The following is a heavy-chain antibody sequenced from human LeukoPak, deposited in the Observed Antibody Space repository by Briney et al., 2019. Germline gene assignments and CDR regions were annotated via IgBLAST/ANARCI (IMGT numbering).Heavy chain of an antibody. CDR1: GGSFSGYY. Sequence: PSETLSLTCAVYGGSFSGYYWSWIRQPPGKGLEWIGEINHSGSTNYNPSLKSRVTISVDTSKNQFSLKLSSVTAADTAVYYCARRGDSSGWNDYYYYGMDVWGQGTTVTVSS. CDR2: INHSGST. D-gene: IGHD6-19*01. V-gene: IGHV4-34*01. CDR3: ARRGDSSGWNDYYYYGMDV. J-gene: IGHJ6*02.